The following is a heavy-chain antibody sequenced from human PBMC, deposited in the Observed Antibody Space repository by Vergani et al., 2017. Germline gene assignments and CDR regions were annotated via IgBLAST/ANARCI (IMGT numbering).Heavy chain of an antibody. Sequence: QVQLAESGGGRVQPGRSLRLSCAASGFSFSSHAIHWVRQAPGKGLEWVAVISNDGSKKHYADSVKGRFTISRDNSKNTLDLQMNSLRTQNTAVYYCAKAGSVTSGSLQYNFYMDVWGKGTTVTVS. J-gene: IGHJ6*03. CDR3: AKAGSVTSGSLQYNFYMDV. CDR1: GFSFSSHA. V-gene: IGHV3-30*18. CDR2: ISNDGSKK. D-gene: IGHD3-10*01.